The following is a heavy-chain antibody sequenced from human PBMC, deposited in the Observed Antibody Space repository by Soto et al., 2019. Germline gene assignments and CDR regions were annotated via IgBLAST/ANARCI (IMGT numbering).Heavy chain of an antibody. J-gene: IGHJ6*03. CDR1: GFTFSSYA. V-gene: IGHV3-64*01. CDR3: ARRARPDFYYMDV. D-gene: IGHD6-6*01. CDR2: ISSNGVGT. Sequence: GGSLRLSCAASGFTFSSYAMSWVRQAPGKGLEYVSGISSNGVGTYYANSVKGRFTISRDNSKNTVYLQMGSLRPEDKAVYYCARRARPDFYYMDVWGKGTTVTVSS.